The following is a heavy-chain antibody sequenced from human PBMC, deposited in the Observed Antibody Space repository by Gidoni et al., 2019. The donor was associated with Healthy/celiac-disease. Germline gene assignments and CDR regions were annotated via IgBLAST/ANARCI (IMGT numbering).Heavy chain of an antibody. J-gene: IGHJ4*02. CDR1: GLTFSSYA. CDR3: VKDVLFGLAAAGDY. Sequence: EGQLVEYGGGLVQAGGSRRVSCSAYGLTFSSYAMHWVRQAPGKGLEYVSAISSNGGSTYYADSVKGRFTISRDNSKNTLYLQMSSLRAEDTAVYYCVKDVLFGLAAAGDYWGQGTLVTVSS. CDR2: ISSNGGST. V-gene: IGHV3-64D*06. D-gene: IGHD6-13*01.